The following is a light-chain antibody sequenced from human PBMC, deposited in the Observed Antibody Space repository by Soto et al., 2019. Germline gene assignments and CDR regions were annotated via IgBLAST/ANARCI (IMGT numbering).Light chain of an antibody. CDR1: QRVDSAF. J-gene: IGKJ1*01. CDR2: GAS. V-gene: IGKV3-20*01. CDR3: QQYASSVT. Sequence: EIVLTQSPGSLSLSLGERATLSCRASQRVDSAFFAWYQQKPGQPPRLLIDGASSRATGIPDRFSGSGSGTDFSLTISRLEPEDVAVYYCQQYASSVTFGQGTKVGI.